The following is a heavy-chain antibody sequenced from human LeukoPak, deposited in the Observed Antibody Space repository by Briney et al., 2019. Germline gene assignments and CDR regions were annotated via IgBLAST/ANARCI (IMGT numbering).Heavy chain of an antibody. J-gene: IGHJ4*02. Sequence: PSETLSLTCTVSGGSISSYYWTWIRQPPGKGPEYIGYVYYSGSTNYNPSLKSRVTISLDMSKNQFSLKLSSVTAADTAVYYCATLLPAAYFDFWGQGTLVTVSS. CDR1: GGSISSYY. V-gene: IGHV4-59*08. CDR3: ATLLPAAYFDF. D-gene: IGHD2-2*01. CDR2: VYYSGST.